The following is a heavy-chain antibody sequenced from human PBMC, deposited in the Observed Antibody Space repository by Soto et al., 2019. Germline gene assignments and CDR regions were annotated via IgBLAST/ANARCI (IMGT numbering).Heavy chain of an antibody. D-gene: IGHD3-10*01. CDR2: ISSSSSYI. CDR3: ARDRVTMVRGVGYFDY. Sequence: GGSLRLSCAASGFTFSSYSMNWVRQAPGKGLEWVSSISSSSSYIYYADSVKGRFTISRDNAKNSLYLQMNSLRAEDTAVYYCARDRVTMVRGVGYFDYWGQGTLVTVSS. V-gene: IGHV3-21*01. CDR1: GFTFSSYS. J-gene: IGHJ4*02.